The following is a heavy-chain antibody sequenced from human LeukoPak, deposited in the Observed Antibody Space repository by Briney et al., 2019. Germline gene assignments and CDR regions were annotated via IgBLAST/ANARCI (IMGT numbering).Heavy chain of an antibody. CDR1: GYTFTDYY. Sequence: GASVKISCKASGYTFTDYYMHWVQQAPGKGLEWMGRVDPEDGETIYAEKFQGRVTMTRNTSISTAYMELSSLRSEDTAVYYCARGLYGWGQGTLVTVSS. CDR3: ARGLYG. J-gene: IGHJ4*02. CDR2: VDPEDGET. D-gene: IGHD2-8*01. V-gene: IGHV1-69-2*01.